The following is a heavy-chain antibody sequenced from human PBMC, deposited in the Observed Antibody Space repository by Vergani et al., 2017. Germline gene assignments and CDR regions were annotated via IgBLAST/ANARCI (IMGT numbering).Heavy chain of an antibody. CDR1: GGSISSYY. D-gene: IGHD3-16*01. J-gene: IGHJ6*03. CDR2: IYYSGST. CDR3: ARYHGYVWGSDYYMDV. Sequence: QVQLQESGPGLVKPSETLSLTCTVSGGSISSYYWSWIRQPPGKGLEWIGYIYYSGSTNYNPSLKSRVTISVDTSKNQFSLKLSSVTAADTAVYYCARYHGYVWGSDYYMDVWGKGTTVTVSS. V-gene: IGHV4-59*08.